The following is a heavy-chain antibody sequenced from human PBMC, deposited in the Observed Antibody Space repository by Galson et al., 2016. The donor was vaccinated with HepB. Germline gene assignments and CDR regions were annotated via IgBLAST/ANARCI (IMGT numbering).Heavy chain of an antibody. CDR2: IYNSGST. V-gene: IGHV4-59*02. J-gene: IGHJ3*02. Sequence: ETLSLTCSVSGASVSNYFWSWIRQPPGRGLEWIGYIYNSGSTRYSPSLESRVTISVDTSKNLYSLNLRSVTAADTAVYYCARDLHWGSKGGDDAFDIWGQGTMVTVSS. CDR3: ARDLHWGSKGGDDAFDI. D-gene: IGHD7-27*01. CDR1: GASVSNYF.